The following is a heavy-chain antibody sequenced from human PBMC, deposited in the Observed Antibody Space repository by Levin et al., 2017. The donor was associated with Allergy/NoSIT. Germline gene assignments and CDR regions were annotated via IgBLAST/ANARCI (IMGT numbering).Heavy chain of an antibody. CDR2: ISSSSSYT. CDR3: ARKGVISTNWFDP. D-gene: IGHD3-10*01. Sequence: GGSLRLSCAASGFTFSDYYMSWIRQAPGKGLEWVSYISSSSSYTNYADSVKGRFTIYRDNAKNSLYLQMNSLRAEDTAVYYCARKGVISTNWFDPWGQGTLVTVSS. CDR1: GFTFSDYY. J-gene: IGHJ5*02. V-gene: IGHV3-11*03.